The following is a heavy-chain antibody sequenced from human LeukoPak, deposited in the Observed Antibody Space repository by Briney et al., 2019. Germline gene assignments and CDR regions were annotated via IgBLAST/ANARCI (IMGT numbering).Heavy chain of an antibody. V-gene: IGHV4-4*07. Sequence: PSETLSLTCTVSGASISAFHWTWFRQPAGKGLEWIGLIYSSGSTLFNPSLQSRVAMSVDLTKNQLSLKLTSVTAADTAMYYCARKDGDYWGRGTLVTVSS. CDR2: IYSSGST. J-gene: IGHJ4*02. CDR3: ARKDGDY. CDR1: GASISAFH.